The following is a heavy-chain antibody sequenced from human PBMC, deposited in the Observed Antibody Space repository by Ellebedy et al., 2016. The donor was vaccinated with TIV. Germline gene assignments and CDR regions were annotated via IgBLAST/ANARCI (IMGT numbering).Heavy chain of an antibody. J-gene: IGHJ4*02. Sequence: PGGSLRLSCAASGFTVTTNYMNWVRQAPGKGLEWVSVIFSAADGGETHYADSVTGRFTISRDSSKTTLYLQMNSLRAEDTAVYYCARDAAGNGGKLDYWGQGALVTVSS. CDR1: GFTVTTNY. V-gene: IGHV3-53*01. CDR3: ARDAAGNGGKLDY. D-gene: IGHD4-23*01. CDR2: IFSAADGGET.